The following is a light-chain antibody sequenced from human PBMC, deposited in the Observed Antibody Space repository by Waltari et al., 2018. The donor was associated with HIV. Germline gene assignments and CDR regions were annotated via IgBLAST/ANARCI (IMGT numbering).Light chain of an antibody. CDR2: WAS. CDR1: RTRVQRPDSHNF. V-gene: IGKV4-1*01. CDR3: QQYCSLGPN. J-gene: IGKJ4*01. Sequence: DILMTQSPNSLAVSLGERATINCRSSRTRVQRPDSHNFLSWYKQKPGQSPKLLIYWASTRASGVPDRFSGSGSGTNFSLTISTLQTDDVTLYYCQQYCSLGPNFGGGTKVEIK.